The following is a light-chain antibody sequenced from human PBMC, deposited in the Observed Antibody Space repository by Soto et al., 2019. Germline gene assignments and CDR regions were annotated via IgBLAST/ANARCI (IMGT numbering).Light chain of an antibody. V-gene: IGLV2-14*01. CDR1: SSDIGGYDY. J-gene: IGLJ1*01. CDR2: EVA. Sequence: QSVLAQPASLSGSPGQSITISCTGTSSDIGGYDYVSWYQQHPGNAPKLVIYEVANRPSGVSHRFSGSKSGNTASLTISGLQAEDEADYYCTSYTNRASYVFGTGTKVTVL. CDR3: TSYTNRASYV.